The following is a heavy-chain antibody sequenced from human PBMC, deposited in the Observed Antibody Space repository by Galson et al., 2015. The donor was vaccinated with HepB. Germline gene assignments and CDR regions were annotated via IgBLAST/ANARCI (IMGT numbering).Heavy chain of an antibody. D-gene: IGHD6-13*01. Sequence: SVKVSCKASGFTFTSSAMQWVRQARGQRLEWIGWIVVGSGNTNYGQKFQERVTITRDMSTSTAYMELSSLRSEDTAVYYCAADLWTDPTFSSSWFRYYYGMDVWGQGTTVTVSS. CDR1: GFTFTSSA. J-gene: IGHJ6*02. CDR2: IVVGSGNT. V-gene: IGHV1-58*02. CDR3: AADLWTDPTFSSSWFRYYYGMDV.